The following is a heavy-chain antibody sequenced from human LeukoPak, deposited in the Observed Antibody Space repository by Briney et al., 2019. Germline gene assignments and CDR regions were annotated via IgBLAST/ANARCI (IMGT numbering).Heavy chain of an antibody. Sequence: PGGSLRLSCAASGFTFSSYWMHWVRQAPGKGLVWVSRINSDGSTTGYADSVKGRFTISRDNAKNTLYLQMNSLRAEDTAVYYCARDAMVATDSWYFDYWGQGTLVTVSS. V-gene: IGHV3-74*01. CDR3: ARDAMVATDSWYFDY. D-gene: IGHD5-12*01. J-gene: IGHJ4*02. CDR2: INSDGSTT. CDR1: GFTFSSYW.